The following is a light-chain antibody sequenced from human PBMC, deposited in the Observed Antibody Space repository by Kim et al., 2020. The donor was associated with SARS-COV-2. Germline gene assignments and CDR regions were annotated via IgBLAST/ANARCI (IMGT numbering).Light chain of an antibody. CDR3: AAWDDSLHVV. Sequence: PWQKMTISCCGSSSNSGSNSVYWYQQLPGTAPKLLIYRNNLRPSGVPDRFSGSKSGTSAALAISGLRSEDEADYYCAAWDDSLHVVFGGGTQRTVL. CDR2: RNN. J-gene: IGLJ2*01. CDR1: SSNSGSNS. V-gene: IGLV1-47*01.